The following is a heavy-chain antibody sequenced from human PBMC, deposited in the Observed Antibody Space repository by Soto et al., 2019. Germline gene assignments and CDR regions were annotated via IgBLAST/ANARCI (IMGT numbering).Heavy chain of an antibody. Sequence: QVQLVQSGAEVKKPGSSVKVSCKASGGTFSRYSITWVRQAPGHGLEWIGRIIPIFGIASYAQKFQGRVTITADEPTSTAYMGLSSLRADDTAVYYCAREDRDRETGLVPAAIDGMDVWGQGTTGTVSS. D-gene: IGHD2-2*01. J-gene: IGHJ6*02. V-gene: IGHV1-69*08. CDR3: AREDRDRETGLVPAAIDGMDV. CDR1: GGTFSRYS. CDR2: IIPIFGIA.